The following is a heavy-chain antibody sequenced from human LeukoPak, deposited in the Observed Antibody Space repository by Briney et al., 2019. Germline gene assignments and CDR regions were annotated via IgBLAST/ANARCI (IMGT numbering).Heavy chain of an antibody. J-gene: IGHJ6*03. Sequence: SETLSLTCTVSGGSISSSSYYWGWIRQPPGKGLEWIGYIYYSGSTNYNPSLKSRVTISVDTSKNQFSLKLSSVTAADTAVYYCAREGWYMDVWGKGTTVTISS. D-gene: IGHD2-15*01. CDR1: GGSISSSSYY. V-gene: IGHV4-61*01. CDR2: IYYSGST. CDR3: AREGWYMDV.